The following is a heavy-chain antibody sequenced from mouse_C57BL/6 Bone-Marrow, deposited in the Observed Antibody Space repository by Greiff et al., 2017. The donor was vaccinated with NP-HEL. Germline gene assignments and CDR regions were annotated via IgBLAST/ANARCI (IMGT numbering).Heavy chain of an antibody. Sequence: QVQLQQPGAELVKPGASVTMSCKASGYTFTSYWITWVKQRPGQGLEWIGDIYPGSGSTNYNEKFKRKATLTVDTSSSPAYMQLSSLTSEDSAVYYCARGSMVTTDYFDYWGQGTTLTVSS. CDR1: GYTFTSYW. J-gene: IGHJ2*01. V-gene: IGHV1-55*01. D-gene: IGHD2-2*01. CDR3: ARGSMVTTDYFDY. CDR2: IYPGSGST.